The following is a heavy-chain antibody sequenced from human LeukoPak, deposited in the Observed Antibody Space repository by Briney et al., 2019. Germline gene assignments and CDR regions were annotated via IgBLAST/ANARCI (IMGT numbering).Heavy chain of an antibody. Sequence: ASVKVSCTASGYTFTGYYMHWVRQAPGQGLEWMGWINPSSGGTNYAQKFQGRVTMTRDTSISTAYMELSRLRSDDTAVYYCARDGQLGAYYYYYMDVWGKGTTVTVSS. CDR3: ARDGQLGAYYYYYMDV. D-gene: IGHD6-6*01. V-gene: IGHV1-2*02. CDR1: GYTFTGYY. J-gene: IGHJ6*03. CDR2: INPSSGGT.